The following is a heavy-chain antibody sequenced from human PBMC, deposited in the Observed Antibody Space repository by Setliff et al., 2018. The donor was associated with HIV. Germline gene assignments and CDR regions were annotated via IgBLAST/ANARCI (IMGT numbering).Heavy chain of an antibody. Sequence: PGGSLRLSCAASGFTFSNYWMSWVRQAPGKGLEWVAVMPDDGSKEYYTDSVRGRFTISRDNSKNTLYLQMNSLRAEDTAVYYCARDLYPLTTRYSFDYWGQGTLVTVSS. V-gene: IGHV3-30*03. CDR1: GFTFSNYW. J-gene: IGHJ4*02. D-gene: IGHD4-17*01. CDR2: MPDDGSKE. CDR3: ARDLYPLTTRYSFDY.